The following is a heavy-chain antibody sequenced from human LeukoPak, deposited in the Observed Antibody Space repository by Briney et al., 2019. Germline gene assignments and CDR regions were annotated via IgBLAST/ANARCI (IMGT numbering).Heavy chain of an antibody. CDR1: GYTFTSYG. D-gene: IGHD1-26*01. CDR2: ISPYNGNT. J-gene: IGHJ4*02. Sequence: ASVKVSCKASGYTFTSYGISWVRQAPGQGLEWMGWISPYNGNTNYVQNLQGRVTMTTDTSTSTAYVELRSLRSDDTAVYYCARGGTTTWVGSFGYWGQGSLVTVSS. V-gene: IGHV1-18*01. CDR3: ARGGTTTWVGSFGY.